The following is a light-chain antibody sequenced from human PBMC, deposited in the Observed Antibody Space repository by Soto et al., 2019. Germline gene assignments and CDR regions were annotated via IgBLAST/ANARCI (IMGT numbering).Light chain of an antibody. CDR1: QSVSSH. CDR2: GSS. J-gene: IGKJ1*01. CDR3: QQYYDRSGWT. Sequence: EIVLTQSPSTLSVSPGERATLSCRTSQSVSSHVAWYHQKPVQAPRLLIHGSSTRSTAIPARFSGSGSGTEFTLAIFCLQSEDLGVYHCQQYYDRSGWTFGQGAKSDIK. V-gene: IGKV3-15*01.